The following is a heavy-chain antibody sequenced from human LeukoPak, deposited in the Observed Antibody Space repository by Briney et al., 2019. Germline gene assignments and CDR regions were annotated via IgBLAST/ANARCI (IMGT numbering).Heavy chain of an antibody. Sequence: KPSDTLSLTCTVSGGSISSSSYYWGWIRQPPGKGLEWIGSIYYSGSTYYNPSLKSRVTISVDTSKNQFSLKLSSVTAADTAVYYCARSQTGTTGFRIDYWGQGTLVTVSS. CDR1: GGSISSSSYY. V-gene: IGHV4-39*01. J-gene: IGHJ4*02. D-gene: IGHD1-7*01. CDR3: ARSQTGTTGFRIDY. CDR2: IYYSGST.